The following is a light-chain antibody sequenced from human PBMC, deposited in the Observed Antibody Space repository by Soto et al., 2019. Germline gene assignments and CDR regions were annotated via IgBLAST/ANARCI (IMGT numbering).Light chain of an antibody. J-gene: IGLJ3*02. Sequence: QSALSQPRSVSGSPGQSVTISCTGTSSDVGGYNYVSWYQQHPGKAPKLIIYDVTKRPSGVPGRFSGSKSGNTASLTISGLQAEDEADYYCCSYAGNYLWFFGGGTKLTVL. CDR1: SSDVGGYNY. V-gene: IGLV2-11*01. CDR2: DVT. CDR3: CSYAGNYLWF.